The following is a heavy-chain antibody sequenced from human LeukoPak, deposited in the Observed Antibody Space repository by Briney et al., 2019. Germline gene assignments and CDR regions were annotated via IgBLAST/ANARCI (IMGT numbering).Heavy chain of an antibody. CDR2: IYTSGST. J-gene: IGHJ6*03. D-gene: IGHD5-12*01. V-gene: IGHV4-4*07. Sequence: PSETLSLTCTVSGGSISSYYWSWIRQPAGKGLEWIGRIYTSGSTNYNPSLKSRVTMSVDTSKNQFSLKLSSVTAADTAVYYCARDYAGYSGYDPRSSDYYYHMDVWGKGTTVTISS. CDR3: ARDYAGYSGYDPRSSDYYYHMDV. CDR1: GGSISSYY.